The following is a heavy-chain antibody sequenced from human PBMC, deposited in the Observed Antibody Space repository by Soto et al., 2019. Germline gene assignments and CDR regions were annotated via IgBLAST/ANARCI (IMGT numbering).Heavy chain of an antibody. V-gene: IGHV3-23*01. CDR3: AKATVRVVHPLVFDH. J-gene: IGHJ4*02. CDR2: ISGSGGDT. D-gene: IGHD3-3*01. CDR1: GFSFSSCA. Sequence: SGRSLRLSCEASGFSFSSCAMSWVRQAPGQGLERISVISGSGGDTYFADSVKGRFTISRDNSKNTLYLQMNGLRAEDTAVYYCAKATVRVVHPLVFDHWGQGGLVTVSS.